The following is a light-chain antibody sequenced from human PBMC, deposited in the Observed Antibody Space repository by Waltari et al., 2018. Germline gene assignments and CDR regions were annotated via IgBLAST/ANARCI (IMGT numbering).Light chain of an antibody. CDR3: YSSDSTGLRV. V-gene: IGLV3-10*01. Sequence: SYELTQPPSVSVYPGQTATITCTGHELNRKYAYWFQQKSGQAPRLVIYEDTKRPSGIPERFSGSSSGTVATLTITGAQVDDEADYYCYSSDSTGLRVFGGGTTVVVL. CDR2: EDT. J-gene: IGLJ1*01. CDR1: ELNRKY.